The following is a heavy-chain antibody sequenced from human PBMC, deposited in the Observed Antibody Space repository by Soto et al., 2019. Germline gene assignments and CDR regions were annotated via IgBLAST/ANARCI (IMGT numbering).Heavy chain of an antibody. D-gene: IGHD3-22*01. Sequence: GSMRLSCATSGFTFRGYAMSCVRQAPGKGLEWVSEITGSGSGTYYTDSVKGRFTISRDNSKNTLYLQMDSLRVEETAVYYCAKDRSSGTSFDSWGQGTLVTVSS. CDR1: GFTFRGYA. J-gene: IGHJ4*01. CDR3: AKDRSSGTSFDS. V-gene: IGHV3-23*01. CDR2: ITGSGSGT.